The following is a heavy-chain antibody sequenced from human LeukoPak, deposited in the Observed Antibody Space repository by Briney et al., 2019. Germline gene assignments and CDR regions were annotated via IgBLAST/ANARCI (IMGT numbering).Heavy chain of an antibody. CDR1: GCTFSSYA. D-gene: IGHD3-10*01. CDR2: ISYDGSNK. Sequence: GRSLRLSCAASGCTFSSYAMHWVRQAPGKGLEWVAVISYDGSNKYYADSVKRRFTISRDNSKNTLYLQMNSLRAEDTAVYYCASSIPLWFGEPVMWGQGTLVTVSS. V-gene: IGHV3-30*04. CDR3: ASSIPLWFGEPVM. J-gene: IGHJ4*02.